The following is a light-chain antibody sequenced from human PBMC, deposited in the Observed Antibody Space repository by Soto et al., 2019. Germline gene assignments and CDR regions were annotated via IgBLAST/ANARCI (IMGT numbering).Light chain of an antibody. V-gene: IGLV2-14*01. J-gene: IGLJ1*01. CDR1: SSDVGGYNY. Sequence: QSALTQPASASGSPGQSITTSCTGTSSDVGGYNYVSWYQQHPDKAPKLMIYDVSNRPSGVSNRFSGSKSGNTASLTISGLQAEDEADYYCSSYTSSSTLVFGTGTKVTVL. CDR3: SSYTSSSTLV. CDR2: DVS.